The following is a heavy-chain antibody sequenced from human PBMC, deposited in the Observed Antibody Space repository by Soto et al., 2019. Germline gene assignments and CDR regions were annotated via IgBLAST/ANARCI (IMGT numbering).Heavy chain of an antibody. Sequence: GASVKVSCKVSGHSLAELGIHWVRQAPGKGLEWMGGFDHEDGETIYAQNFQGRVTMTEDTSRDTAYMERTRLRSDDTAVYYCVKKQLWYPYNWFDPWGQGTLVTVSS. V-gene: IGHV1-24*01. J-gene: IGHJ5*02. CDR3: VKKQLWYPYNWFDP. CDR2: FDHEDGET. CDR1: GHSLAELG. D-gene: IGHD6-13*01.